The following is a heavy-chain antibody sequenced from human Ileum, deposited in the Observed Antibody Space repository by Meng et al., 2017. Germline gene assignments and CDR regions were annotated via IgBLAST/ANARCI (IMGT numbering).Heavy chain of an antibody. CDR2: IYYSGST. V-gene: IGHV4-31*03. Sequence: SETLSLTCTVSGGSISSGGYYWSWIRQHPGKGLEWIGYIYYSGSTYYNPSLKSRVTISVDTSKNQFSLKLSSVTAADTAVYYCARVRDGLLWFGGPPYYYGMDVWGQGTTVTVSS. D-gene: IGHD3-10*01. CDR1: GGSISSGGYY. CDR3: ARVRDGLLWFGGPPYYYGMDV. J-gene: IGHJ6*02.